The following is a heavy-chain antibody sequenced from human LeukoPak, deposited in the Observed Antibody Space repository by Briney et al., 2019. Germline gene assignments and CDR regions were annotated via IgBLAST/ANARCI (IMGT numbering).Heavy chain of an antibody. CDR2: IKSKTDGGTT. J-gene: IGHJ3*02. V-gene: IGHV3-15*01. D-gene: IGHD3-10*02. CDR3: AKDLRSGSYYSDAFDI. CDR1: GFTFSNAW. Sequence: GGSLRLSCAASGFTFSNAWMSWVRQAPGKGLEWVGRIKSKTDGGTTDYAAPVKGRFTISRDDSKNTLYLQMNSLRAEDTAVYYCAKDLRSGSYYSDAFDIWGQGTMVTVSS.